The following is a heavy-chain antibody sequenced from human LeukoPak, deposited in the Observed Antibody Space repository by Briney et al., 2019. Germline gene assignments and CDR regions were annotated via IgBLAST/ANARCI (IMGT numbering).Heavy chain of an antibody. CDR1: GFTVSSNY. CDR2: IYSGGST. CDR3: ARCKTGDEYYGMDV. Sequence: PGGSLRLSCAASGFTVSSNYMSWVRQAPGKGLEWVSVIYSGGSTYYADSVKGRFTISRDNSKNTLYLQMNSLRAEDTAVYYCARCKTGDEYYGMDVWGQGTTVTVSS. J-gene: IGHJ6*02. D-gene: IGHD7-27*01. V-gene: IGHV3-66*01.